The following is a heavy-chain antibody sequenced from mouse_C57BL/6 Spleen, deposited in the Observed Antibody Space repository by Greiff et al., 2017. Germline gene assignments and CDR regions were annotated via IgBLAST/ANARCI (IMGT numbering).Heavy chain of an antibody. V-gene: IGHV1-15*01. CDR3: TRGNLLRFDY. Sequence: QVQLQQSGAELVRPGASVTLSCKASGYTFTDYEMHWVKQTPVHGLEWIGAIDPETGGTAYNQKFKGKDILTADKSSSTAYMELRSLTSEDSAVYYCTRGNLLRFDYWGQGTTLTVSS. CDR1: GYTFTDYE. D-gene: IGHD1-1*01. CDR2: IDPETGGT. J-gene: IGHJ2*01.